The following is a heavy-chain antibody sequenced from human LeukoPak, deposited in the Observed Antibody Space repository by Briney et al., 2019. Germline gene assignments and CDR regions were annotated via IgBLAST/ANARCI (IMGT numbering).Heavy chain of an antibody. CDR2: INPNSGGT. D-gene: IGHD2-2*01. J-gene: IGHJ6*02. CDR1: GYTFTGYY. V-gene: IGHV1-2*02. CDR3: ARDYDVIPAAGNGMDV. Sequence: GASVKVSCKASGYTFTGYYMHWVRQAPGQGLEWMGWINPNSGGTNYAQNLQGRVTMTTDTSTSTAYMELTSLRSDDTAVYYCARDYDVIPAAGNGMDVWGQGTTVTVSS.